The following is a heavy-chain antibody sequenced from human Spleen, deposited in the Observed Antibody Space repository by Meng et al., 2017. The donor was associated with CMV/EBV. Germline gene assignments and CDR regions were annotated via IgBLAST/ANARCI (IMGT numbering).Heavy chain of an antibody. CDR2: ISYDGSNK. CDR1: GFTFSSYA. V-gene: IGHV3-30*04. Sequence: GESLKISCAASGFTFSSYAMHWVRQAPGKGLEWVAVISYDGSNKYYADTVKGRFTISRDNSKNTLYLQMNSLRAEDTAVYYCAKDIPSDPLGYCSSTSCYRGFDYWGQGTLVTVSS. CDR3: AKDIPSDPLGYCSSTSCYRGFDY. D-gene: IGHD2-2*02. J-gene: IGHJ4*02.